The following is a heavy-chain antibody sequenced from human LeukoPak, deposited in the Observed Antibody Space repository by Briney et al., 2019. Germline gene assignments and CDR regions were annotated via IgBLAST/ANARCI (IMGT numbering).Heavy chain of an antibody. J-gene: IGHJ6*02. Sequence: ASVKVSCKASGYTFTSYGISWVRQAPGQGLEWMGWISAYNGNTNYAQKLQGRVTMTTDTSTSTAYMELRSLRSDDTAVYYCARDQRTFKRYGERPPDYGMDGWGQGTTVTVSS. CDR1: GYTFTSYG. D-gene: IGHD4-17*01. V-gene: IGHV1-18*01. CDR2: ISAYNGNT. CDR3: ARDQRTFKRYGERPPDYGMDG.